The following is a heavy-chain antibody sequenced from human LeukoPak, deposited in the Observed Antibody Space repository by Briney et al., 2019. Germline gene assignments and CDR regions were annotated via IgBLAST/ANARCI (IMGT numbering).Heavy chain of an antibody. J-gene: IGHJ4*02. CDR1: GFPFSTFW. V-gene: IGHV3-48*04. D-gene: IGHD6-6*01. CDR2: ISSGGATI. Sequence: GGSLRLSCAASGFPFSTFWMNWVRQAPGKGLEWISYISSGGATIYFADSVKGRFTISRDNAKNSLYLQMNSLRAEDMAVYYWARSSLTWRNFDYWGQGTLVTVSS. CDR3: ARSSLTWRNFDY.